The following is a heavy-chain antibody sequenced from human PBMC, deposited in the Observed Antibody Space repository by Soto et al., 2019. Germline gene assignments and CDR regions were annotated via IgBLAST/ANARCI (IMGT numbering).Heavy chain of an antibody. CDR1: GFTFSTYA. CDR3: PREARWTIMVRGVHNRCFDY. CDR2: ISNGDST. Sequence: GGSLRLSCVTSGFTFSTYAMSWVRQAPGKGLEGVGTISNGDSTYYADSVKGRFTISRDNSRNTLYLQMSSLRAEDAAAYYCPREARWTIMVRGVHNRCFDYWGQGTLVTVSS. V-gene: IGHV3-23*01. D-gene: IGHD3-10*01. J-gene: IGHJ4*02.